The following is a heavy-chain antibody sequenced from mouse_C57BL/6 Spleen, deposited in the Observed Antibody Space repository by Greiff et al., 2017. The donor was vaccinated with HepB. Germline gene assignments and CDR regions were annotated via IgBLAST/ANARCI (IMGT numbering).Heavy chain of an antibody. Sequence: EVQLQQSGPELVKPGASVKISCKASGYSFTDYNMNWVKQSHGKSLEWIGVINPNYGTTSYNQKFKGKATLTVDQSSSTAYMQLYSLTSEDSAVYYWASEDYAEFADWGQGTLVTVSA. CDR1: GYSFTDYN. J-gene: IGHJ3*01. D-gene: IGHD2-4*01. V-gene: IGHV1-39*01. CDR3: ASEDYAEFAD. CDR2: INPNYGTT.